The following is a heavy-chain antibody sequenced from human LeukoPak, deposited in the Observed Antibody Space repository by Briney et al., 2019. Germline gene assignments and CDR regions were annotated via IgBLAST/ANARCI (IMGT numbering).Heavy chain of an antibody. J-gene: IGHJ6*03. D-gene: IGHD4-17*01. CDR1: GYTFSSYD. CDR3: ARGLRSVTTAYYYYYYMDV. Sequence: GASVKVSCKASGYTFSSYDINWVRQATGQGLEWMGWMNPSSGNTGYAQKFQGRVTITRNTSISTAYMELSSLRSEDTAVYYCARGLRSVTTAYYYYYYMDVWGKGTTVTVSS. CDR2: MNPSSGNT. V-gene: IGHV1-8*01.